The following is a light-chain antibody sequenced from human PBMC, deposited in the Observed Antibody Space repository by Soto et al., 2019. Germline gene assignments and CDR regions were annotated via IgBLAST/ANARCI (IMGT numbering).Light chain of an antibody. Sequence: ETVLTQSPATLSLSPGERATLSCRASQSVSRNLAWYQQKPGQAPRLLIYDAFNRATGIPARFSGSGSGTDFTLTISSLEPEDFAVYYCQQRSNWPWTFGQGTKVDIK. J-gene: IGKJ1*01. V-gene: IGKV3-11*01. CDR3: QQRSNWPWT. CDR2: DAF. CDR1: QSVSRN.